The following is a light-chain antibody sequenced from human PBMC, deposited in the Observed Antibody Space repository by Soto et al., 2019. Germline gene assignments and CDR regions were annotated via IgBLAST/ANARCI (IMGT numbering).Light chain of an antibody. Sequence: QSALTQPASVSGSPGQSSTISCTGTSSDVGGYNYVSWYQQHPGKAPKLMIYEVTDRPSGVSNRFSGSKSGNTASLTISGLQAEDEADYYCSSYTSNSTIYVFGTGTKLTVL. CDR3: SSYTSNSTIYV. CDR1: SSDVGGYNY. V-gene: IGLV2-14*01. CDR2: EVT. J-gene: IGLJ1*01.